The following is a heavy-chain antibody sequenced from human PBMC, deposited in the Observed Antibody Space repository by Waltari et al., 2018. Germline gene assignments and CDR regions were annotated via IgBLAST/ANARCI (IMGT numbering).Heavy chain of an antibody. CDR3: ARLGYSYGVFDY. J-gene: IGHJ4*02. Sequence: EVPLVESGGGLVKPGGSLRLSCAASGFTFSSYSMNWVRQAPGNGLEWVSSISSSSSYIYYADAVKGRLTISRDNDKNSLYLQMTSLRAEDTSVYYCARLGYSYGVFDYWGQGTLVTVSS. CDR2: ISSSSSYI. D-gene: IGHD5-18*01. CDR1: GFTFSSYS. V-gene: IGHV3-21*01.